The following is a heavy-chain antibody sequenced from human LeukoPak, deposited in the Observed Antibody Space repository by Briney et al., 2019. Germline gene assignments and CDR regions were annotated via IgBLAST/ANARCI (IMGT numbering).Heavy chain of an antibody. CDR3: TRVRTSRTPEYFQH. CDR1: GFTFSSYA. Sequence: GGSLRLSCAASGFTFSSYAMSWVRQAPGKGLEWVGFIRSKAYGGTTEYAASVKGRFTISRDDSKSIAYLQMNSLKTEDTAVYYCTRVRTSRTPEYFQHWGQGTLVTVSS. CDR2: IRSKAYGGTT. J-gene: IGHJ1*01. V-gene: IGHV3-49*04.